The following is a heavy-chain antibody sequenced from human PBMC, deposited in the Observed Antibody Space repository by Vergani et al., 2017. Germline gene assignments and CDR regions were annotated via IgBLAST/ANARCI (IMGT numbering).Heavy chain of an antibody. CDR1: GGSISSYY. CDR2: IYYSGST. D-gene: IGHD2-21*01. Sequence: QVQLPESGPGLVKPSETLSLTCTVSGGSISSYYWSWIRQPPGKGLEWIGYIYYSGSTNYNPSLKSRVTISVDTSKNQFSLKLSSVTAADTAVYYCAGAIVVDANSYFDYWGQGTLVTVSS. V-gene: IGHV4-59*01. J-gene: IGHJ4*02. CDR3: AGAIVVDANSYFDY.